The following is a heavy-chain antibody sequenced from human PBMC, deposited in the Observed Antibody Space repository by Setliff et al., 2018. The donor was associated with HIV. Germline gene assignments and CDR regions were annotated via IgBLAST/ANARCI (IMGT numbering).Heavy chain of an antibody. CDR3: ARFAYYSDSGGYYHH. CDR1: GGSIGSYY. V-gene: IGHV4-4*07. Sequence: PSETLSLTCIVSGGSIGSYYWGWIRQPAGKGLEWIGHIYTSGSTNYNPSLKSRVTMSVDTSKNQFSLKLSSVTAADTAVYYCARFAYYSDSGGYYHHWGQGALVTVSS. J-gene: IGHJ4*02. CDR2: IYTSGST. D-gene: IGHD3-22*01.